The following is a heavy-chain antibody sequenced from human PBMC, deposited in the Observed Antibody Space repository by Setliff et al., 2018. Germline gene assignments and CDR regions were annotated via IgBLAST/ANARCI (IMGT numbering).Heavy chain of an antibody. D-gene: IGHD2-2*01. CDR3: AKDIVVVPAATFDFWSGSYYMDV. CDR2: ISDSGGST. CDR1: GFTFSNYA. Sequence: PGGSLRLSCVASGFTFSNYAMTWVRQAPGKGLEWVSSISDSGGSTYYADSVKGRFTISRDNAKNSLYLQMNSLRAEDTAVYYCAKDIVVVPAATFDFWSGSYYMDVWGKGTTVTVSS. V-gene: IGHV3-23*01. J-gene: IGHJ6*03.